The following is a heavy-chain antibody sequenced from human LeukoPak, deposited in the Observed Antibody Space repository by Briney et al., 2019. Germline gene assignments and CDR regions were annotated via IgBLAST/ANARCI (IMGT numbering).Heavy chain of an antibody. CDR3: ARGSEYSSSSSPYYYYMDV. Sequence: ASVKVSCKASGYTFTSYDINWVRQATGQGLEWMGWMNPNSGNTGYAQKFQGRVTITRNTSISTAYMELSSLRSEDTAVYYCARGSEYSSSSSPYYYYMDVWGKGTTVTVSS. CDR2: MNPNSGNT. D-gene: IGHD6-6*01. V-gene: IGHV1-8*03. CDR1: GYTFTSYD. J-gene: IGHJ6*03.